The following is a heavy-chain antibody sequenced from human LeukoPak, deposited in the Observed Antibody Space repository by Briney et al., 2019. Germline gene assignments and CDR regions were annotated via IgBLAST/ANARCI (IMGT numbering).Heavy chain of an antibody. CDR3: ARLRGSSAYYYYYYMDV. J-gene: IGHJ6*03. V-gene: IGHV4-38-2*01. CDR1: GYSISSGYY. CDR2: IYHSGST. Sequence: SETLSLTCAVSGYSISSGYYWGWIRQPPGKGLEWIGSIYHSGSTYYNPSLKSRVTISVDTSKNQFSLKLSSVTAADTAVYYCARLRGSSAYYYYYYMDVWGKGTTVTVSS. D-gene: IGHD6-6*01.